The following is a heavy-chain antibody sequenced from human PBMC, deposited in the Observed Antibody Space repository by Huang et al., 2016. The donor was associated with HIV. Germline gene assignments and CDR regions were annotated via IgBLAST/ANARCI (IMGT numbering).Heavy chain of an antibody. CDR3: ARLPGSITMIRGVITDPY. Sequence: QLQLQESGPGLVKPSETLSLTCTVSGGSIRSDNYYWGWIRQPPGKGLEWFGSLYYSGSNYYNPSLKSRGTITVDKSKKQFSLKMRSVTAADTAVYYCARLPGSITMIRGVITDPYWGQGTLVTVSS. CDR2: LYYSGSN. D-gene: IGHD3-10*01. CDR1: GGSIRSDNYY. V-gene: IGHV4-39*01. J-gene: IGHJ4*02.